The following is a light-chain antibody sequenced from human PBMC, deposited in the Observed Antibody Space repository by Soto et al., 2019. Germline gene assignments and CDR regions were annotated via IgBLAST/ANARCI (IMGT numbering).Light chain of an antibody. J-gene: IGKJ4*01. CDR3: YPYTSNECPR. CDR1: QSISSW. V-gene: IGKV1-5*01. CDR2: DAS. Sequence: DIQMTQSPSTLSASVGDRVTITCRASQSISSWLACYQLKPWKAPKLLIYDASSLESGVPSRFSGSGSGTEFTLTINSLRADGFASVYWYPYTSNECPRFGGGTRLDIK.